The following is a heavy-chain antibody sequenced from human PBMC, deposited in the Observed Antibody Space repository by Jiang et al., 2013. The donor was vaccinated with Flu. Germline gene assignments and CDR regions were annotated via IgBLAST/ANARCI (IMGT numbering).Heavy chain of an antibody. CDR1: GGSFSGYY. D-gene: IGHD3-16*01. CDR2: INHSGST. V-gene: IGHV4-34*01. J-gene: IGHJ4*02. Sequence: LLKPSETLSLTCAVYGGSFSGYYWSWIRQPPGKGLEWIGEINHSGSTNYNPSLKSRVTISVDTSKNQFSLKLSSVTAADTAVYYCAIDPRGDHEKWGQGTLVTVSS. CDR3: AIDPRGDHEK.